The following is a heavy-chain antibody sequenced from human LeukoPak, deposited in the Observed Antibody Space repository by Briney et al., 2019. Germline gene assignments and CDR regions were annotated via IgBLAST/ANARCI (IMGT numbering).Heavy chain of an antibody. D-gene: IGHD3-3*01. J-gene: IGHJ5*02. CDR3: ARGWARGYDFRSDNWFDP. CDR2: IYTSGST. V-gene: IGHV4-61*02. CDR1: GGSISSGSYY. Sequence: SETLSLTCTVSGGSISSGSYYWSWIRQPAGKGLEWIGRIYTSGSTNYNPSLKSRVTISVDTSKNQFSLKLSSVTAADTAVYYCARGWARGYDFRSDNWFDPWGQGTLVTVSS.